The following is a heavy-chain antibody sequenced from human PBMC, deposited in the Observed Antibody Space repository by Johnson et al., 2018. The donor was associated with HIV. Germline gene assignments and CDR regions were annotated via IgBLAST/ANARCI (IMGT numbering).Heavy chain of an antibody. CDR1: GFTFSSSA. Sequence: VQLVESGGGLVKPGGSLRLSCAASGFTFSSSAMHWVHQAPGKGLEWVSVIYSGGSTYYADSVKGRFTISRDNSKNTLYLQMNSLRAEDTAVYYCARGSYYDSSALTDDVFDIWGQGTLVTVSS. D-gene: IGHD3-22*01. CDR3: ARGSYYDSSALTDDVFDI. CDR2: IYSGGST. V-gene: IGHV3-66*02. J-gene: IGHJ3*02.